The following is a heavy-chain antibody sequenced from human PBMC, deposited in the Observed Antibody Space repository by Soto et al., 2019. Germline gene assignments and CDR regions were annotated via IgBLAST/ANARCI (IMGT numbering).Heavy chain of an antibody. Sequence: GGSLRLSCVASGFTFSSYAMSWVRQAPGKGLEWVSAISGSGGSTYYADSVKGRFTISRDNSKNTLYLQMNSLRAEDTAVYYCAKAAVAYYYYGMDVWGQGTTVTVSS. CDR3: AKAAVAYYYYGMDV. V-gene: IGHV3-23*01. D-gene: IGHD6-13*01. CDR2: ISGSGGST. CDR1: GFTFSSYA. J-gene: IGHJ6*02.